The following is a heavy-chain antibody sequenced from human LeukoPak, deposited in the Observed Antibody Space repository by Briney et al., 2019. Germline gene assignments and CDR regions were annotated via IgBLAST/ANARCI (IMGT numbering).Heavy chain of an antibody. D-gene: IGHD1-26*01. V-gene: IGHV1-18*01. Sequence: GASVKVSCKASGYTFTSYGISWVRQAPGQGLEWMGWNSAYNGNTNYAQKLQGRVTMTTDTSTSTAYMELRSLRSDDTAVYYCARDHRVMGWWDPNRYYFDYWGQGTLVTVSS. CDR2: NSAYNGNT. J-gene: IGHJ4*02. CDR1: GYTFTSYG. CDR3: ARDHRVMGWWDPNRYYFDY.